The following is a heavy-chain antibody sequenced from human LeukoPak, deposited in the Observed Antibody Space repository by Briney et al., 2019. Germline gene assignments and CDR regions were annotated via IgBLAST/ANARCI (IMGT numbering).Heavy chain of an antibody. V-gene: IGHV3-9*01. J-gene: IGHJ4*02. CDR2: ISWNSGSI. Sequence: LRLSCAASGFTFDDYAMHWVRQAPGKGLEWVSGISWNSGSIGYADSVKGRFTISRDNAKNSLYLQMNSLRAEDTALYYCAKGARRWSGYFDYWGQGTLVTVSS. D-gene: IGHD3-3*01. CDR3: AKGARRWSGYFDY. CDR1: GFTFDDYA.